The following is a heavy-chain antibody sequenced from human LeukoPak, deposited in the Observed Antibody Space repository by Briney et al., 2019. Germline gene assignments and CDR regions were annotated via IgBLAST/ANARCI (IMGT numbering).Heavy chain of an antibody. CDR2: ISGDTGNT. J-gene: IGHJ4*02. CDR1: GYIFFSFG. V-gene: IGHV1-18*01. CDR3: ARDGPNWGREDY. Sequence: ASVKVSCKASGYIFFSFGISWVRQAPGQGLEWMGWISGDTGNTNYAQKFQGRVTITADESTSTAYMELSSLRSEDTAVYYCARDGPNWGREDYWGQGTLVTVSS. D-gene: IGHD7-27*01.